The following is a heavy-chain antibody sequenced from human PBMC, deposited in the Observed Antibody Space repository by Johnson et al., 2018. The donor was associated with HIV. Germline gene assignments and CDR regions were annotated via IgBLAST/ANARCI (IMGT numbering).Heavy chain of an antibody. CDR2: ISYDGSNK. J-gene: IGHJ3*02. V-gene: IGHV3-30*14. CDR1: GFTFSSYA. Sequence: QMHLVESGGGVVQPGRSLRLSCAASGFTFSSYAMHWVRQAPGKGLEWVAVISYDGSNKYYVDSVKGRFTISRDNSKNTVFLQMNRLRAEDTAVYYCAREGGGRGGDAFDIWGQGTMVTVSS. CDR3: AREGGGRGGDAFDI. D-gene: IGHD3-16*01.